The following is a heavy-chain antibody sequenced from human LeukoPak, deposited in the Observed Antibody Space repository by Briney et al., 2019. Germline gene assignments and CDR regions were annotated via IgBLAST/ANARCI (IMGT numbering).Heavy chain of an antibody. CDR1: GFTFSSYS. D-gene: IGHD4-17*01. J-gene: IGHJ4*02. CDR2: ISSSSSYI. V-gene: IGHV3-21*01. Sequence: PGGSLRLSCAASGFTFSSYSMYWVRQAPGKGLGWVSSISSSSSYIYYADSVKGGVSISRDNAQNSLYLQMNSLRAEDTAVYYCARDGGYYGDYEADYWGQGTLVTVSS. CDR3: ARDGGYYGDYEADY.